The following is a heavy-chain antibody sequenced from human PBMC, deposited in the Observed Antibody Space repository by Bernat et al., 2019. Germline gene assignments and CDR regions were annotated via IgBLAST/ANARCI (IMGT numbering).Heavy chain of an antibody. V-gene: IGHV3-9*01. Sequence: EVQLVESGGGLVQPDRSLRLSCAAFGFTFEDYAMHWVRQAPGKGLEWVSTINWNGANIIYADSVTGRFTISRDNAKNSLYLQMNSLRAEDTAFYYCARDISDTSTTIDYWGQGTLVTVSS. J-gene: IGHJ4*02. CDR2: INWNGANI. D-gene: IGHD5-18*01. CDR1: GFTFEDYA. CDR3: ARDISDTSTTIDY.